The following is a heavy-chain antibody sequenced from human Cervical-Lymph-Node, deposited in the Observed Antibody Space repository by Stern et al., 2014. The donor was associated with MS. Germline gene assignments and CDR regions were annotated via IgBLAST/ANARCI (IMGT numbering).Heavy chain of an antibody. CDR1: GITFSHSA. Sequence: QLVESGPEVKKPGTSVKVSCKASGITFSHSAVQWLRQARGQRLEWIGWVLLLNGDTNYAQSFQERVTITRDMSTSTVYMELRSLRSEDTAVYYCASERYTYYDDQRPPGGFGPWGQGTLVTVSS. CDR3: ASERYTYYDDQRPPGGFGP. D-gene: IGHD5-18*01. CDR2: VLLLNGDT. J-gene: IGHJ5*02. V-gene: IGHV1-58*01.